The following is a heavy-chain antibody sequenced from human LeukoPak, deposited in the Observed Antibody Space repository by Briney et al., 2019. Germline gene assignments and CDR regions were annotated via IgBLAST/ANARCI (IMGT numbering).Heavy chain of an antibody. D-gene: IGHD4-17*01. V-gene: IGHV3-73*01. CDR2: IRSKTNDYAT. CDR1: GLTFSGST. CDR3: SARMTAVTDDAFDI. J-gene: IGHJ3*02. Sequence: GGSLRLSCAASGLTFSGSTIHWVSQASGKGLEWVGHIRSKTNDYATAYAASVKGRFTVSRDDSKNTAYLQMNSLKTEDTAVYYCSARMTAVTDDAFDIWGQGTMVIVSS.